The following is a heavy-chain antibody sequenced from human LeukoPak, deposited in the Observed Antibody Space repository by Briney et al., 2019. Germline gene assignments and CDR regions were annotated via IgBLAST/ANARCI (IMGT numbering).Heavy chain of an antibody. J-gene: IGHJ6*02. V-gene: IGHV1-3*04. CDR2: INSANGNT. CDR1: GYTFANYA. Sequence: ASVKVSCKAPGYTFANYAMHWVRQAPGQSLEWMGWINSANGNTKYSQKFQGRVTITRDTSASTAYMELSSLRSEDTAVYYCARDGRFIVADYYYGMDVWGQGTTVTVSS. CDR3: ARDGRFIVADYYYGMDV. D-gene: IGHD1-26*01.